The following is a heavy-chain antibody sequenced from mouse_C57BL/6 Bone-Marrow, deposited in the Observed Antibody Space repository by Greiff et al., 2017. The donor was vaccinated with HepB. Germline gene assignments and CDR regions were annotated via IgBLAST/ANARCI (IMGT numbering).Heavy chain of an antibody. Sequence: EVKVVESGGGLVQPGGSMKLSCVASGFTFSNYWMNWVRQSPEKGLEWVAQIRLKSDNYATHYAESVKGRFTISRDDSKSSVYLQMNNLRAEDTGIYYCTGGYYGRAYWGQGTLVTVSA. J-gene: IGHJ3*01. CDR2: IRLKSDNYAT. V-gene: IGHV6-3*01. CDR1: GFTFSNYW. CDR3: TGGYYGRAY. D-gene: IGHD1-1*01.